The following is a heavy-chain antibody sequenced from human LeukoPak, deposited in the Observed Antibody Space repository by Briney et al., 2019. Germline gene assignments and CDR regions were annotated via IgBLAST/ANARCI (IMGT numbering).Heavy chain of an antibody. CDR3: ARDADIVVVPAAIDWFDP. D-gene: IGHD2-2*02. CDR2: INPNSGGT. CDR1: GYTFTKEA. J-gene: IGHJ5*02. Sequence: ASVKVSCKAFGYTFTKEAISWVRQAPGQGLEWMGWINPNSGGTNYAQKFQGRVTMTRDTSISTAYMELSRLRSDDTAVYYCARDADIVVVPAAIDWFDPWGQGTLVTVSS. V-gene: IGHV1-2*02.